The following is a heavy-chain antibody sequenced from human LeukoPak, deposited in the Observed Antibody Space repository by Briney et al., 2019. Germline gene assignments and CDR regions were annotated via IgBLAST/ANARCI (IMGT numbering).Heavy chain of an antibody. V-gene: IGHV1-2*02. CDR1: GCTFTGYY. Sequence: ASVKVSCKDSGCTFTGYYMHWVRQAPGQGLEWMGWINPNSGGTNYAQKFQGRVTMTRDTSISTAYMELSTLRSDDTAVYYCARDVDPAMAGDYWGQGTLVTVSS. CDR3: ARDVDPAMAGDY. J-gene: IGHJ4*02. CDR2: INPNSGGT. D-gene: IGHD5-18*01.